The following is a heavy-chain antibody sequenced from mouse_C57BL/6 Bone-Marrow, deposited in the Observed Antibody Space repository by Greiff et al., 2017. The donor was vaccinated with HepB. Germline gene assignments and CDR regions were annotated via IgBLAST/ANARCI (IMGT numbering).Heavy chain of an antibody. CDR3: ASDDEFDY. J-gene: IGHJ2*01. CDR2: IDPSDSYT. V-gene: IGHV1-59*01. D-gene: IGHD2-3*01. CDR1: GYTFTSYW. Sequence: VQLQQPGAELVRPGTSVKLSCKASGYTFTSYWMHWVKQRPGQGLEWIGVIDPSDSYTNYNQKFKGKATLTVDTSSSTAYMQLSSLTSEDSAVYYCASDDEFDYWGQGTTLTVSS.